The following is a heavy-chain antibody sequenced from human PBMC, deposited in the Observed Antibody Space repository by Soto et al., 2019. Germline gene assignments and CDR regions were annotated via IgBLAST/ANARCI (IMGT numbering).Heavy chain of an antibody. CDR1: GGSVSSGSYY. Sequence: TSETLSLTCTVSGGSVSSGSYYWSWIRQHPGRGLEWIGYIYYTGNTNYNPSLKSRVTISVDTSKSQFSLKLSSVTAADTAVYYCARGSGYYPWFDPWGQGTLVTVSS. J-gene: IGHJ5*02. D-gene: IGHD3-3*01. CDR2: IYYTGNT. V-gene: IGHV4-61*01. CDR3: ARGSGYYPWFDP.